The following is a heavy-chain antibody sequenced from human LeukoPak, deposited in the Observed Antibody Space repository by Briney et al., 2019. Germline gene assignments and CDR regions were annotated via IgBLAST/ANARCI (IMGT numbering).Heavy chain of an antibody. Sequence: GGSLRLSCAASGFTFSDYYMSWIRQAPGKGLVWVSRINSDGSSTSYADSVKGRFTISRDNAKNTLYLQMNSLRAEDTAVYYCARGLSYYGSGSYSPRMGYYYYGMDVWGQGTTVTVSS. CDR3: ARGLSYYGSGSYSPRMGYYYYGMDV. CDR1: GFTFSDYY. D-gene: IGHD3-10*01. CDR2: INSDGSST. V-gene: IGHV3-74*01. J-gene: IGHJ6*02.